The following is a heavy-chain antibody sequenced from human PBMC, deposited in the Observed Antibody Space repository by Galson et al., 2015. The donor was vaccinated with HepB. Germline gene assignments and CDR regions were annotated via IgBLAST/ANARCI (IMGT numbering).Heavy chain of an antibody. D-gene: IGHD6-19*01. J-gene: IGHJ4*02. CDR2: ISGSGGST. CDR1: GFTFSSYA. Sequence: SLRLSCAASGFTFSSYAMSWVRQAPGKGLEWVSAISGSGGSTYYADSVKGRFTISRDNSKNTLYLQMNSLRAKDTAVYYCAKNPPSKQWLAPYYFDYWGQGTLVTVSS. CDR3: AKNPPSKQWLAPYYFDY. V-gene: IGHV3-23*01.